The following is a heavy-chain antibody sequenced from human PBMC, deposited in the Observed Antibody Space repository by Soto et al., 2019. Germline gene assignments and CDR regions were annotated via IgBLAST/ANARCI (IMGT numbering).Heavy chain of an antibody. CDR3: ALGAGSGWYSYYFGS. Sequence: EGSLRLSCAASGFTLSSYWMSWVRQAPGKGKEWVANRRQDGSDKGYVGSVKGRFTISRGNAENSRYLQLNRLRAEDTAVYYCALGAGSGWYSYYFGSWGQGSLVTASS. J-gene: IGHJ4*02. CDR2: RRQDGSDK. CDR1: GFTLSSYW. D-gene: IGHD6-19*01. V-gene: IGHV3-7*01.